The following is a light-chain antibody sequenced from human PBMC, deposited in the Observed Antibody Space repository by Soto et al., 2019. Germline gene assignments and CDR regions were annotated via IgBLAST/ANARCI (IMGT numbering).Light chain of an antibody. CDR1: QSVRSS. J-gene: IGKJ1*01. Sequence: EIVLTQSPATLSLSPGERATLSCRASQSVRSSLAWYQQQRGQAPRLLIYGASTRDTGIPARFSGSGSGTEFTLTISRLQSEDFAVYYCQQYDDWPTTFGQGTKVDI. V-gene: IGKV3-15*01. CDR2: GAS. CDR3: QQYDDWPTT.